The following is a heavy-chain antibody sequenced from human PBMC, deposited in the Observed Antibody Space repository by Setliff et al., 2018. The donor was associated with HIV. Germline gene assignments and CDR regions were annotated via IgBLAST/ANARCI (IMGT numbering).Heavy chain of an antibody. Sequence: PSETLSLTCTVSGGSVSSGSYYWGWIRQATGKGLEWSGTIYYSGSTYYNPSLKSRVTISVDTSKNQFSLKLSSVTAADTAVYYCASTKVTPHGRYFQHWGQGTLVTVSS. D-gene: IGHD2-21*02. J-gene: IGHJ1*01. CDR1: GGSVSSGSYY. CDR2: IYYSGST. V-gene: IGHV4-39*07. CDR3: ASTKVTPHGRYFQH.